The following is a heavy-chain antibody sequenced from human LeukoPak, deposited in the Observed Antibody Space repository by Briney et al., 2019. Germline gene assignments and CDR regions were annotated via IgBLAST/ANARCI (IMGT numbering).Heavy chain of an antibody. CDR3: ARDFRSQFYYYGMDV. V-gene: IGHV3-30-3*01. CDR2: ISYDGSNK. CDR1: GGTFSSYA. D-gene: IGHD3-10*01. J-gene: IGHJ6*02. Sequence: GRSLRLSCAASGGTFSSYAMHWVRQDPGKGLEWVAVISYDGSNKYYAGSVKGRFTISRDNSKNTLYLQMNSLRAEDTAVYYCARDFRSQFYYYGMDVWGQGTTVNVSS.